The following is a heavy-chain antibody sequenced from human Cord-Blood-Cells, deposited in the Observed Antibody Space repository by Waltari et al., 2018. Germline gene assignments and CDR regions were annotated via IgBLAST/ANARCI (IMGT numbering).Heavy chain of an antibody. D-gene: IGHD6-13*01. CDR1: GGTSRSYA. CDR2: IIPNFGTA. V-gene: IGHV1-69*01. CDR3: ARAKEQQLGSFDS. J-gene: IGHJ4*02. Sequence: QVQLVQSGAEGKKPGSSVKVSCKASGGTSRSYAIRWVRPAPGPGLEWMGGIIPNFGTANYAQTFQGRVPITADESTSTAYMELSSLRSEDTAVYYCARAKEQQLGSFDSWGQGTLVTVSS.